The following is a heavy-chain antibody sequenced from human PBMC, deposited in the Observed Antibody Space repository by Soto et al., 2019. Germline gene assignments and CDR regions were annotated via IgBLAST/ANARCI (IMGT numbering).Heavy chain of an antibody. CDR2: ISGRAGST. J-gene: IGHJ6*02. V-gene: IGHV3-23*01. CDR3: AKLEYWEYRGGANYYYGMDV. CDR1: GFSFSNYA. D-gene: IGHD1-26*01. Sequence: GGSLRLSCAASGFSFSNYAMTWVRQAPGKGLEWVSGISGRAGSTYYADSVKGRFTISRDNSKNTLYLQMNSLRAEDSAVYYCAKLEYWEYRGGANYYYGMDVWGQGTTVTVSS.